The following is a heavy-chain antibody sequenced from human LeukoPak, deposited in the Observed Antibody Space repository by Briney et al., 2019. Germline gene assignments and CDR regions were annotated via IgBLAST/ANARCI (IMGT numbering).Heavy chain of an antibody. V-gene: IGHV4-34*01. CDR2: INPSRNT. D-gene: IGHD3-3*01. Sequence: SETLSLTCSVSGYSISSIYYWNWIRQPPGKGLEWIGQINPSRNTNYNPSLKSRVTISVDTSKKQFSLKLSSVTAADTAAYYCARRYDFWSGYPPPLDYWGQGTLVTVSS. CDR3: ARRYDFWSGYPPPLDY. CDR1: GYSISSIYY. J-gene: IGHJ4*02.